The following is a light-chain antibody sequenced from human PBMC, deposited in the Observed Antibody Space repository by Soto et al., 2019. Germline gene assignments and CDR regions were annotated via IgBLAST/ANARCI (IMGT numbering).Light chain of an antibody. CDR2: GAS. J-gene: IGKJ1*01. CDR1: QSVSSSY. CDR3: QQYGSSPQT. Sequence: EIVLTQSPGTLSLSPGERATLSCRASQSVSSSYLAWYQQKPGQAPRLLIYGASSRATGIPDRFSGSGSGNDFTLTISRLEPEDFAVYYWQQYGSSPQTFGQGTKVEIK. V-gene: IGKV3-20*01.